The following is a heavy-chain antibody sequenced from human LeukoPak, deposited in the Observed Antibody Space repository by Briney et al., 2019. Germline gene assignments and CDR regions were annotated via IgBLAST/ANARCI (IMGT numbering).Heavy chain of an antibody. CDR1: GFTFTDNG. CDR2: IRQDGGEK. Sequence: GGSRRLSCAVAGFTFTDNGMNWFGQAPGKGLEWVASIRQDGGEKSYVDSVKGRFTISRDNTKSSLYLQINSLRAEDTAVYYCARDGTAAGLYFDLWGQGTLVTVS. D-gene: IGHD6-13*01. CDR3: ARDGTAAGLYFDL. J-gene: IGHJ4*01. V-gene: IGHV3-7*01.